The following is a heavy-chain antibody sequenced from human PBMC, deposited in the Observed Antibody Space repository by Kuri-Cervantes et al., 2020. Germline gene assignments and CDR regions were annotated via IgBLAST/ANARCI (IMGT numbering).Heavy chain of an antibody. CDR2: IYSGGGT. V-gene: IGHV3-NL1*01. CDR3: AKSGHTHSGSYSFYYYGMDV. D-gene: IGHD3-10*01. J-gene: IGHJ6*02. Sequence: GGSLRLSCAASGFTFSSYGMHWVRQAPGKGLEWVSVIYSGGGTYYADSVKGRFTISRDNSKNTLYLQMNSLRAEDTAVYYCAKSGHTHSGSYSFYYYGMDVWGQGTTVTVSS. CDR1: GFTFSSYG.